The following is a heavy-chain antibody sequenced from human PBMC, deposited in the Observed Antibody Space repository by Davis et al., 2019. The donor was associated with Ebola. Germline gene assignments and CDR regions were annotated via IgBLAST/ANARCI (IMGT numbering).Heavy chain of an antibody. Sequence: GGSLRLSCAASGFTFSSYWMTWVRQAPGEGLEWVANVNQDGSEKYYVDSVKGRFTISRDNAKNSLYLQMNSLRAEDTAVYYCARDRLSTGYGMDVWGQGTTVTVSS. J-gene: IGHJ6*02. CDR2: VNQDGSEK. V-gene: IGHV3-7*01. CDR1: GFTFSSYW. CDR3: ARDRLSTGYGMDV. D-gene: IGHD4-17*01.